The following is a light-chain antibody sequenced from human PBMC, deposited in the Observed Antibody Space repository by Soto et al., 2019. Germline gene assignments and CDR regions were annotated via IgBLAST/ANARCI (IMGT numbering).Light chain of an antibody. Sequence: ETVLTQSPATLSLSPGDRATLSCGASQSVRSSYVAWYQQKAGLAPRLLIYDGSSRDSGIPDRFSGSGSGTDFTLTIGRLEPEDFAVYYCQQYDNSAPLSFGGGTKVEMK. J-gene: IGKJ4*01. CDR2: DGS. CDR3: QQYDNSAPLS. CDR1: QSVRSSY. V-gene: IGKV3D-20*01.